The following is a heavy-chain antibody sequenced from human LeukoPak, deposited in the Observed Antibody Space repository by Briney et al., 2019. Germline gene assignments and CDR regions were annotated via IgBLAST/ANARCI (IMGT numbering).Heavy chain of an antibody. CDR3: AKDLKTSHYYDSSGYTEYFQH. V-gene: IGHV3-23*01. CDR2: ISGSGGST. D-gene: IGHD3-22*01. CDR1: GFTFSSYA. J-gene: IGHJ1*01. Sequence: GGSLRLSCAASGFTFSSYAMSWVRQAPGKGLEWVSAISGSGGSTYYADSVKGRFTISRDNSKNTLYLQMNSLRAEDTAVYYCAKDLKTSHYYDSSGYTEYFQHWGQGTLVTVSS.